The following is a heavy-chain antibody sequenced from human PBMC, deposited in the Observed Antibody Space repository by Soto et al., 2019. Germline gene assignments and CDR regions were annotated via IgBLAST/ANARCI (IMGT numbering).Heavy chain of an antibody. J-gene: IGHJ4*02. CDR3: ARDKSSSSSRQNDY. CDR2: ISSSSSYI. Sequence: GGSLIVSCAASGFNFSSYIRNWVRTTPGKGLEWVSSISSSSSYIYYADSVKGRFTISRDNAKNSLYLQMNSLRAEDTAVYYCARDKSSSSSRQNDYWGQGTLVTVSS. V-gene: IGHV3-21*01. CDR1: GFNFSSYI. D-gene: IGHD6-6*01.